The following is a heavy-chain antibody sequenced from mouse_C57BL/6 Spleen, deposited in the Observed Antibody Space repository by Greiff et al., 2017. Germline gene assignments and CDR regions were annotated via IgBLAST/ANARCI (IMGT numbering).Heavy chain of an antibody. J-gene: IGHJ3*01. CDR2: IDPETGGT. D-gene: IGHD2-4*01. V-gene: IGHV1-15*01. CDR1: GYTFTDYE. CDR3: TRRPTRITGWFAY. Sequence: QVQLQQSGAELVRPGASVTLSCKASGYTFTDYEMHWVKQTPVHGLEWIGAIDPETGGTAYNQKFKGKAILTADKSSSTAYMELRSLTSEDSAVYYCTRRPTRITGWFAYWGQGTLVTVSA.